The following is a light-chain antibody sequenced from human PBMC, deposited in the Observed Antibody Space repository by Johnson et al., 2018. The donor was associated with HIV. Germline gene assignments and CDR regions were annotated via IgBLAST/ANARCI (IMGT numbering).Light chain of an antibody. CDR1: SSNIGNNY. Sequence: QSVLTQPPSVSAAPGQKVTISCSGSSSNIGNNYVSWYQQLPGTAPKLLIYDNNKRPSGIPDRFSGSKSGTSATLDITGLQTGDEADYYCGTWDNGLSAGGVFGTGTKVTVL. CDR2: DNN. CDR3: GTWDNGLSAGGV. J-gene: IGLJ1*01. V-gene: IGLV1-51*01.